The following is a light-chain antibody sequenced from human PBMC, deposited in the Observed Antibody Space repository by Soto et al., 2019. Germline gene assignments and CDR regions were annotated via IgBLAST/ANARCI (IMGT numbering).Light chain of an antibody. CDR1: QSVNSN. J-gene: IGKJ5*01. V-gene: IGKV3D-15*01. Sequence: EVVISKSSCTLSVSPGERATLSGRSIQSVNSNYLAWYQQKPGQAPRLLIYGISKRATDIPDRFSGSGSGTEFTLTIISLQAEDFATYYCPQHGQWPISFGQGTRLEIK. CDR3: PQHGQWPIS. CDR2: GIS.